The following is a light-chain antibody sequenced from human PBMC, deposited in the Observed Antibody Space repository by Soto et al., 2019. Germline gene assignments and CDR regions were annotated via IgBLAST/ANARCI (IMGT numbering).Light chain of an antibody. J-gene: IGKJ5*01. V-gene: IGKV3-20*01. CDR2: AAS. CDR1: QSVTSSY. Sequence: EIVLTQSPGTLSLSPGERATLSCRASQSVTSSYLAWYQQKPGQAPRLLMYAASSRATGIPDRFSGSGSGTDFTLTISRLEAEDFAVYYCQQSSSSPITFGQGTRLE. CDR3: QQSSSSPIT.